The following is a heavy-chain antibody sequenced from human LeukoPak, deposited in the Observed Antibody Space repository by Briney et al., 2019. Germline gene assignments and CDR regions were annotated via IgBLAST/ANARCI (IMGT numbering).Heavy chain of an antibody. Sequence: LRLSCAASGFTFSSYSMNWVRQPPGKGLEWIGYIYYSGSTYYNPSLKSRVTISVDTSKNQFSLKLSSVTAADTAVYYCARERGDSSGPDYWGQGTLVTVSS. CDR3: ARERGDSSGPDY. V-gene: IGHV4-30-4*08. CDR2: IYYSGST. CDR1: GFTFSSYS. D-gene: IGHD3-22*01. J-gene: IGHJ4*02.